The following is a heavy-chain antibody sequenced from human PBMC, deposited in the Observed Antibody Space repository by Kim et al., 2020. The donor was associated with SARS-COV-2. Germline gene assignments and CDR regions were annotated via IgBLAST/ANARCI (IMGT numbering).Heavy chain of an antibody. J-gene: IGHJ3*02. Sequence: SETLSLTCTVSGASIGTTNYYWGWIRQSPGKGLEWIGTISYSGTTYYNPSFEIRVTISIDTSRNQFSLKLSSVTAADTAVYYCARPPRGISRRTFDIWGQGTMVTVSS. CDR2: ISYSGTT. V-gene: IGHV4-39*01. CDR1: GASIGTTNYY. D-gene: IGHD3-3*01. CDR3: ARPPRGISRRTFDI.